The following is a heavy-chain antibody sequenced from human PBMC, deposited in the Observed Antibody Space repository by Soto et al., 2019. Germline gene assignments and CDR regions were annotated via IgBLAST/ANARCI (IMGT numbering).Heavy chain of an antibody. J-gene: IGHJ6*02. V-gene: IGHV1-69*01. D-gene: IGHD3-22*01. Sequence: QVQLVQSGAEVKKPGSSVKVSCKAFGGTFSSYAISWVRQAPGQGLEWMGGIIPIFGTANYAQKFQGRVTITADDSTSTAYMELSSLRSEDTAVYYCARDGNYYDSSGYYVYYYYGMDVWGQGTTVTVSS. CDR1: GGTFSSYA. CDR3: ARDGNYYDSSGYYVYYYYGMDV. CDR2: IIPIFGTA.